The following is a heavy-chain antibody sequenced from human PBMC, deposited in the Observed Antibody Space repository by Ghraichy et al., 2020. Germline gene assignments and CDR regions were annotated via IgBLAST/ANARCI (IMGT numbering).Heavy chain of an antibody. V-gene: IGHV4-39*01. CDR1: GGSISSSSYY. D-gene: IGHD6-13*01. CDR3: ARRDGIGAAAGTWGY. CDR2: IYYSGST. J-gene: IGHJ4*02. Sequence: SETLSLTCTVSGGSISSSSYYWGWIRQPPGKGLEWIGSIYYSGSTYYNPSLKSRVTISVDTSKNQFSLKLSSVTAADTAVYYCARRDGIGAAAGTWGYWGQGTLVTVSS.